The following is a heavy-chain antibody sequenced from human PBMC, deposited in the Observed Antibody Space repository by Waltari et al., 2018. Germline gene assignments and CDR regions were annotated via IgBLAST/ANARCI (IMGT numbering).Heavy chain of an antibody. J-gene: IGHJ4*02. V-gene: IGHV4-59*11. Sequence: QVQLQESGPGLVKPSETLSLTCTVSGGSISVHYWGWIRQPPGKGLEWIGYIYFSGSTSYNPSLKTRVTISVDTSKNQFSLKVTSVTAADTAVYYCARLGGYADYWGQGTLVTVSS. CDR1: GGSISVHY. CDR2: IYFSGST. CDR3: ARLGGYADY. D-gene: IGHD2-2*01.